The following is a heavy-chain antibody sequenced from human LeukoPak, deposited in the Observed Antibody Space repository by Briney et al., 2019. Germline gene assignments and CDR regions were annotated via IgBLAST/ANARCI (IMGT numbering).Heavy chain of an antibody. J-gene: IGHJ4*02. D-gene: IGHD3-22*01. CDR1: GFTFSSYG. CDR3: AKGRYYDSSGYHYYFDY. CDR2: IRYDGSNK. Sequence: GGSLRLSCVAPGFTFSSYGMHWVRQAPGKGLEWVAFIRYDGSNKYYADSVKGRFTISRDNSKNTLYLQMNSLRAEDTAVYYCAKGRYYDSSGYHYYFDYWGQGPLVTVSS. V-gene: IGHV3-30*02.